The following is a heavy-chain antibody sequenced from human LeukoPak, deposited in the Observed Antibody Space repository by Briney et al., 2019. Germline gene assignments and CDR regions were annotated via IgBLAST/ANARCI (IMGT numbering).Heavy chain of an antibody. J-gene: IGHJ3*02. CDR3: ASLIIGYSSSTDAFDI. CDR1: GFTFSSYE. D-gene: IGHD6-13*01. CDR2: ISSSSSYT. V-gene: IGHV3-48*03. Sequence: QPGGSLRLSCAASGFTFSSYEMNWVRQGPGKGLEWVSYISSSSSYTNYADSVKGRFTISRDNAKNSLYLQMNSLRAEDTAVYYCASLIIGYSSSTDAFDIWGQGTMVAVSS.